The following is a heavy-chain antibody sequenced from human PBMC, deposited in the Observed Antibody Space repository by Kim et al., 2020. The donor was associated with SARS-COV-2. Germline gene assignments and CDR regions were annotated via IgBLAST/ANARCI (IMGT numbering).Heavy chain of an antibody. V-gene: IGHV4-39*01. J-gene: IGHJ5*02. CDR1: GGSISSSNDY. D-gene: IGHD4-17*01. Sequence: SETLSLTCTVSGGSISSSNDYWGWIRQPPGKELEWVGSISYTGHTYYNPSLKSRLTISIDTSKSQFSLKLRSVTAADTAVYYCARSMTTVATWGFWFDPWGQGTLVTVSS. CDR2: ISYTGHT. CDR3: ARSMTTVATWGFWFDP.